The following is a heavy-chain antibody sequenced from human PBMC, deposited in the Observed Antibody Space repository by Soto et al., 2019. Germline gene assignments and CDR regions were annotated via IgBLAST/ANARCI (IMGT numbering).Heavy chain of an antibody. CDR1: GFTFDDYA. Sequence: PGGSLRLSCAASGFTFDDYAMHWVRQAPGKGLEWVSGISWNSGSIGYADTVKGRFTISRDNAKNSLYQQMNSLRAEDTVLYYCAKDRHAYYYYMDVWGKGTTVTVSS. J-gene: IGHJ6*03. V-gene: IGHV3-9*01. CDR2: ISWNSGSI. CDR3: AKDRHAYYYYMDV.